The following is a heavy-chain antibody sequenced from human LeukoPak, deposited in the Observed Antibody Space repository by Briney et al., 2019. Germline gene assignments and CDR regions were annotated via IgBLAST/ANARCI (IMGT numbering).Heavy chain of an antibody. CDR3: ARVAPPYYYDSSGYFDY. Sequence: AGGSLRLSSAASGFTVSSNYMSWVRQAPGKGLEWVSVIYSGGSTYYADSVKGRFTISRDNSKNTLYLQMNSLRAEDTAVYYCARVAPPYYYDSSGYFDYWGQGTLVTVSS. CDR1: GFTVSSNY. D-gene: IGHD3-22*01. V-gene: IGHV3-53*01. CDR2: IYSGGST. J-gene: IGHJ4*02.